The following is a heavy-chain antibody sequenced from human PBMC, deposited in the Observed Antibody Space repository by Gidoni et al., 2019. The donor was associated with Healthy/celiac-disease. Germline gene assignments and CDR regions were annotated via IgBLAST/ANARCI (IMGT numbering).Heavy chain of an antibody. CDR2: ISGDGGST. D-gene: IGHD4-17*01. V-gene: IGHV3-43*02. Sequence: EVQLVESGGGVVQPGGSLRLSCAASGFTFDDYAMHWVRQAPGKGLEWVSLISGDGGSTYYADSVKGRFTISRDNSKNSLYLQMNSLRTEDTALYYCAKDMRGMTTVTTMEYWGQGTLVTVSS. CDR1: GFTFDDYA. J-gene: IGHJ4*02. CDR3: AKDMRGMTTVTTMEY.